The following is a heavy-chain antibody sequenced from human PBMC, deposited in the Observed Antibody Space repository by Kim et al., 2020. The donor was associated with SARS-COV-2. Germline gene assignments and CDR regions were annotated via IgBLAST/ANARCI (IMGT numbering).Heavy chain of an antibody. CDR3: ARGFYTVVTPDY. CDR1: GGSISSSSYY. V-gene: IGHV4-39*07. D-gene: IGHD2-21*02. J-gene: IGHJ4*02. CDR2: IYYSGST. Sequence: SETLSLTCTVSGGSISSSSYYWGWIRQPPGKGLEWIGSIYYSGSTYYNPSLKSRVTISVDTSKNQFSLKLSSVTAADTAVYYCARGFYTVVTPDYWGQGTLVTVSS.